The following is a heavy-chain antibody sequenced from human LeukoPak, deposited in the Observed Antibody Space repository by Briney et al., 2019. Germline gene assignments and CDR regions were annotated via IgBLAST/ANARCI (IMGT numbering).Heavy chain of an antibody. V-gene: IGHV3-7*01. J-gene: IGHJ4*02. CDR3: ARVGTWELQRVFDY. Sequence: GGSLRLSCTASGFTFTDYWMTWVRQVPGKGLEWVANIQRGGSESYYVDSVKRRFTISRENAKNSLYLQMDSLRVEDTAVYYCARVGTWELQRVFDYWGQETVVTVSS. CDR1: GFTFTDYW. D-gene: IGHD1-26*01. CDR2: IQRGGSES.